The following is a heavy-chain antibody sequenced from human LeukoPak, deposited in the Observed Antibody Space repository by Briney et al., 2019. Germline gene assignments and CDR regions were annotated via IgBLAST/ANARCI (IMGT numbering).Heavy chain of an antibody. Sequence: GSLRLSCAASGFTFSDHYMDWVRQAPGKGLEWIGSIYHSGTTYYNPSLKSRVTISIDTSKNQFSLKLSSVTAADTAVYYCATYSSSSPGYWGQGTLVTVSS. D-gene: IGHD6-13*01. CDR2: IYHSGTT. CDR1: GFTFSDHY. V-gene: IGHV4-38-2*01. CDR3: ATYSSSSPGY. J-gene: IGHJ4*02.